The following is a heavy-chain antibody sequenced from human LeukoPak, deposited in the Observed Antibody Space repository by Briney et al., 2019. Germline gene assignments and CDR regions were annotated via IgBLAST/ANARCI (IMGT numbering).Heavy chain of an antibody. V-gene: IGHV1-24*01. D-gene: IGHD2-2*01. CDR1: GYTLTELS. CDR3: VTETKEDVVGGPAAFGY. Sequence: ASVKVSCKVSGYTLTELSMHWVRQAPGKGLEWMGGFDPEDGETIYAQKFQGRVTMTEDTSTDTAYMELSSLRSEDTAVYYCVTETKEDVVGGPAAFGYGGQGTLVTVSS. J-gene: IGHJ4*02. CDR2: FDPEDGET.